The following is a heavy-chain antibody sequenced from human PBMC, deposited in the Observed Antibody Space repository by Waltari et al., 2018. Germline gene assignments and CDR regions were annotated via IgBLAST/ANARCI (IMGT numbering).Heavy chain of an antibody. Sequence: QVQLVESGGGVVQSGRSLRLSCVGSGFTFRNHGMNWVRQAPGKGLEWVAGIWYDGSNKNYVDSGKGRFTISRDNSKNSLYLQMNSLRVEDTAVYYCVSGGWGFYFDYWGQGTVVTVSS. CDR3: VSGGWGFYFDY. CDR2: IWYDGSNK. CDR1: GFTFRNHG. V-gene: IGHV3-33*01. J-gene: IGHJ4*02. D-gene: IGHD7-27*01.